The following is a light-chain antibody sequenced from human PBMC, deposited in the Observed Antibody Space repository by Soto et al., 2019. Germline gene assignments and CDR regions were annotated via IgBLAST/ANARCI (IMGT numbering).Light chain of an antibody. V-gene: IGLV2-14*01. CDR1: SSDFGASNY. CDR3: SSYTSTILYV. CDR2: EVS. J-gene: IGLJ1*01. Sequence: QSALTQPASVSGSLGQSITISCTGTSSDFGASNYVSWYQQYPGKAPKLMLYEVSVRPSGVSNRFSGSKSGNTASLPISGLQAEDEADYYCSSYTSTILYVFGTGTKVTVL.